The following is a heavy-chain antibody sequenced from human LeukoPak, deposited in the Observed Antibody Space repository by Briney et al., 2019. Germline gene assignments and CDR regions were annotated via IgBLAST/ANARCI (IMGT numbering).Heavy chain of an antibody. D-gene: IGHD4-17*01. V-gene: IGHV1-2*02. CDR1: GYTFTGYH. J-gene: IGHJ1*01. CDR3: ARADALDATVRYLLTYFQH. Sequence: ASVKVSCKASGYTFTGYHMHWVRQAPGQGLEWMGWINPNSGGTNYAQKFQGRVTMTRDTSISTAYMELSRLRSDDTAVYYCARADALDATVRYLLTYFQHWGQGTLVTVSS. CDR2: INPNSGGT.